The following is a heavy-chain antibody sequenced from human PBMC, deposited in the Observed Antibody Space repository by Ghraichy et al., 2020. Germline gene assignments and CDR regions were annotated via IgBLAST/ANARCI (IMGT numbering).Heavy chain of an antibody. CDR3: ARVPVLLYFDGRGAFDI. Sequence: GGSLRLSCAASGFTFSSYGMHWVRQAPAKGLEWVAVIWYDGSNKYYADSVKGRFTISRDNSKNTLYLQMNSLRAEDTAVYYCARVPVLLYFDGRGAFDIWGQGTMVTVSS. CDR2: IWYDGSNK. J-gene: IGHJ3*02. CDR1: GFTFSSYG. V-gene: IGHV3-33*01. D-gene: IGHD3-9*01.